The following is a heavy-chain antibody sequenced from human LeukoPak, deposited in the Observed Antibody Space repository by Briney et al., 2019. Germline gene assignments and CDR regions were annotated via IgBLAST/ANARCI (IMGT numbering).Heavy chain of an antibody. CDR3: ARTNCGGDCPFDY. CDR1: GGSISLYY. J-gene: IGHJ4*02. V-gene: IGHV4-59*08. D-gene: IGHD2-21*02. CDR2: IYYSGST. Sequence: PSETLSLTCTVSGGSISLYYWSWLRQPPGKGLKGIGYIYYSGSTNYNPSLKRRVTISLDTAKNQLSLKLSSVTAADTAVYYCARTNCGGDCPFDYWGQGTLVTVSS.